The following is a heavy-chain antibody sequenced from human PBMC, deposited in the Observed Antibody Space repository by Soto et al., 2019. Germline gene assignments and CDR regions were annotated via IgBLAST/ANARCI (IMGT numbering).Heavy chain of an antibody. Sequence: EVQLVESGGGLVKPGGSLRLSCAASGFTFSSYSMNWVRQAPGKGLEWVSSISSSSSYIYYADSVKGRFTISRDNAKNSLYQQMNSLRAEDTAVYYCARSTGTTGTTELEYGMDVWGQGTTVTVSS. J-gene: IGHJ6*02. CDR3: ARSTGTTGTTELEYGMDV. CDR1: GFTFSSYS. D-gene: IGHD1-1*01. V-gene: IGHV3-21*01. CDR2: ISSSSSYI.